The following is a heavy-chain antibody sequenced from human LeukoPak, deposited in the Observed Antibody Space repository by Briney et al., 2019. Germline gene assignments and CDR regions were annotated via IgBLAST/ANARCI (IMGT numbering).Heavy chain of an antibody. CDR3: AKAAWRFGGSLLYCSDY. Sequence: GGSMRLSCAASGFTFSNYGMSWVHQAPGKGLGWVSVIIISGGSTYCADSVKGRFTISKDNSKNTLYLKMNSLSAEDTAVYYCAKAAWRFGGSLLYCSDYWGQGNLVTVSS. CDR1: GFTFSNYG. J-gene: IGHJ4*02. CDR2: IIISGGST. D-gene: IGHD3-10*01. V-gene: IGHV3-23*01.